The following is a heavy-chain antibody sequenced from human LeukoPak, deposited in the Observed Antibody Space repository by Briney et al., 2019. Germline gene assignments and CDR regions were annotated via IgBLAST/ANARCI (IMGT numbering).Heavy chain of an antibody. J-gene: IGHJ3*02. V-gene: IGHV1-69*01. CDR1: GGTFSSYA. D-gene: IGHD3-22*01. CDR2: IIPIFGTA. CDR3: ARAYYDSSGYNHAFDI. Sequence: SSVKVSCKASGGTFSSYAISWVRQAPGQGLEWMGGIIPIFGTASYAQKFQGRVTITADESTSTAYMELSSLRSEDTAVYYCARAYYDSSGYNHAFDIWGQGTMVTVSS.